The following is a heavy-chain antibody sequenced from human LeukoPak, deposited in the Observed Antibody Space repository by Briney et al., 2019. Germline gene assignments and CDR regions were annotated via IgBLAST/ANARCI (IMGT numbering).Heavy chain of an antibody. CDR1: GYTFTSYY. CDR3: ARDPGIQLWSYQPYYYYYYMDV. J-gene: IGHJ6*03. D-gene: IGHD5-18*01. V-gene: IGHV1-46*01. CDR2: INPSGGST. Sequence: ASVKVSCKASGYTFTSYYMHWVRQAPGQGLEWMGIINPSGGSTSYAQKFQGRVTMTRDTSTSTVYMELSSLRSEDTAVYYCARDPGIQLWSYQPYYYYYYMDVWGKGTTVTISS.